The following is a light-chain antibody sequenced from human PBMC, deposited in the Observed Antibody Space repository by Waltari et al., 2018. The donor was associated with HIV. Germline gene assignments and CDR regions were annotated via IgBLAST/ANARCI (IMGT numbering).Light chain of an antibody. CDR3: QSYDSNLSGSV. J-gene: IGLJ2*01. Sequence: HSVLTQPPSVSGAPGQKVTISCTGSSSHIGAYYDVHWYQQLPGTAPRLLIHGNSYRPSGVPDRFSGSRSGTSASLAITGLQAEDEADYYCQSYDSNLSGSVFGGGTKLTVL. CDR1: SSHIGAYYD. CDR2: GNS. V-gene: IGLV1-40*01.